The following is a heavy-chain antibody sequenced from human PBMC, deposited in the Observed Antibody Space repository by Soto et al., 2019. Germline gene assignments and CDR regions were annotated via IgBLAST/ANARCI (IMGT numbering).Heavy chain of an antibody. V-gene: IGHV1-69*06. CDR2: IIPIFGTA. CDR1: GGTFSSYA. Sequence: QVQLVQSGAEVKKPGSSVKVSCKASGGTFSSYAISWVRQAPGQGLEWMGGIIPIFGTANYAQKFQGRVTITEDKYTRTADMELSSLRSEDTAVYYCARVVCSVAGFPDYWGQGTLVTVSS. D-gene: IGHD6-19*01. CDR3: ARVVCSVAGFPDY. J-gene: IGHJ4*02.